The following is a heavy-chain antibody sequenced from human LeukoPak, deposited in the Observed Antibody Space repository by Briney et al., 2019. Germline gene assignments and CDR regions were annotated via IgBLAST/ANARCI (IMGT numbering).Heavy chain of an antibody. Sequence: GESLQISSQGSGYSFTSYWIGWVRPMPGKGLEWMGIIYPGDSDTRYSPSFQGQVTLSANKSISTAYLQWSNLKAPDTGMYYCARLVGGYYYGSGSPQRFDLWGQGTLVTVSS. CDR3: ARLVGGYYYGSGSPQRFDL. V-gene: IGHV5-51*01. J-gene: IGHJ5*02. CDR1: GYSFTSYW. D-gene: IGHD3-10*01. CDR2: IYPGDSDT.